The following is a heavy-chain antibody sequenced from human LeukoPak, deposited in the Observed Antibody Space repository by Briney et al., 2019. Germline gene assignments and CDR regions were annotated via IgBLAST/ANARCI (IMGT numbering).Heavy chain of an antibody. CDR3: ASTTGDPYYYYYMDV. Sequence: GESLKISCKGSGYSFTSYWIGWVRQMPGKGLEWMGIIYPGDSDTRYSPSFQGQVTISADKSISTAYLQWSSLKASDTAMYYCASTTGDPYYYYYMDVWGKGTTVTVSS. CDR2: IYPGDSDT. CDR1: GYSFTSYW. J-gene: IGHJ6*03. D-gene: IGHD2-21*01. V-gene: IGHV5-51*01.